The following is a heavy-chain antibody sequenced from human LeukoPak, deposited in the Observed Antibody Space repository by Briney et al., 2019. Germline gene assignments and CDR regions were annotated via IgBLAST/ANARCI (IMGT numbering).Heavy chain of an antibody. J-gene: IGHJ5*02. CDR3: ARHPPVNWFDP. Sequence: GGSLRLSGAASGFTFSSYWMSWVRQAPGKGLEWVANIKQDGSEKYYVDSVKGRFTISRDNAKNSLYLQMNSLRAEDTAVYYCARHPPVNWFDPWGQGTLVTVSS. CDR2: IKQDGSEK. CDR1: GFTFSSYW. V-gene: IGHV3-7*01.